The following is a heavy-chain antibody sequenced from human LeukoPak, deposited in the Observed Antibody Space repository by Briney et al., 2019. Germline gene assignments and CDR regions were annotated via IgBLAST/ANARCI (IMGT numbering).Heavy chain of an antibody. CDR2: INSDGSST. J-gene: IGHJ6*03. Sequence: PGGSLRLSCAASGFTFSGYWMHWVRQAPGKGLVWVSRINSDGSSTSYADSVKGRFTISRDNAKNTLYLQMNSLRAEDTAVYYCARTSDSSWYGARKYYMDVWGKGTTVTVSS. CDR1: GFTFSGYW. D-gene: IGHD6-13*01. CDR3: ARTSDSSWYGARKYYMDV. V-gene: IGHV3-74*01.